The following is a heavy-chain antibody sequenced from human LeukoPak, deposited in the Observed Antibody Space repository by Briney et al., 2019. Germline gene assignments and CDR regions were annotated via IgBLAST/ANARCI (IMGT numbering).Heavy chain of an antibody. Sequence: GESLKISCKGSGHSFTNSWIAWVRQKPGKGLEWMGIIYPDDSDTRYNPSFQGQVTISADKSISTAYLQWSSLKASDTAMYYCARSYDFWSGYPSYYFDYWGQGTLVTVSS. CDR2: IYPDDSDT. CDR3: ARSYDFWSGYPSYYFDY. D-gene: IGHD3-3*01. J-gene: IGHJ4*02. CDR1: GHSFTNSW. V-gene: IGHV5-51*01.